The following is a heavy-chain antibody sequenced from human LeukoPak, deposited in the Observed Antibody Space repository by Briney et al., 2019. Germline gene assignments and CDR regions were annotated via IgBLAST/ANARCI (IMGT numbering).Heavy chain of an antibody. J-gene: IGHJ4*02. Sequence: GGSLRLSCAASGFTFSSYGMYWVRQAPGKGLEWVAFIRYDGSNKYYADSVKGRFTISRDNSKNTLYLQMNSLRAEDTAVYYCAKDKPDSSSWYAFDYWGQGTLVTVSS. D-gene: IGHD6-13*01. CDR1: GFTFSSYG. V-gene: IGHV3-30*02. CDR2: IRYDGSNK. CDR3: AKDKPDSSSWYAFDY.